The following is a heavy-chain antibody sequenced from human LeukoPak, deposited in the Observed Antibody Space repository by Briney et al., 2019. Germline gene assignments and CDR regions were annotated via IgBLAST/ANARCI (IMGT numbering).Heavy chain of an antibody. V-gene: IGHV3-11*01. D-gene: IGHD3-3*01. J-gene: IGHJ4*02. CDR1: GFTFSDYY. CDR3: ARCNGSPGGEWLLYQLGVPPKLDY. CDR2: ISSSGSTI. Sequence: GGSLRLSCAASGFTFSDYYMSWIRQAPGKGLEWVSYISSSGSTIYYAGSVKGRFTISRDNAKNSLYLQMNSLRAEDTAVYYCARCNGSPGGEWLLYQLGVPPKLDYWGQGTLVTVSS.